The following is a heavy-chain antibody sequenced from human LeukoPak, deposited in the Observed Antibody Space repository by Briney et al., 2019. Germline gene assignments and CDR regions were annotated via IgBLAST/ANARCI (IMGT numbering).Heavy chain of an antibody. CDR1: GYTFTGYY. V-gene: IGHV1-2*02. CDR2: INPNSGGT. Sequence: ASVKVSCKASGYTFTGYYIHWVRQAPGQGLEWMGWINPNSGGTNYAQKFQGRVTMTRDTSISTAYMELSRLRSDDTAVYYCARLMPSITRGGYNWFDPWGQGTLVTVSS. CDR3: ARLMPSITRGGYNWFDP. D-gene: IGHD3-10*01. J-gene: IGHJ5*02.